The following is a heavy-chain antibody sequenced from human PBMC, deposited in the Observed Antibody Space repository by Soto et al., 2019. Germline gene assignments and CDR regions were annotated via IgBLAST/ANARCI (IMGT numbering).Heavy chain of an antibody. Sequence: SQTLSLTCAISGDRVSSNSAAWNWIRQSPSRGLEWLGRTYYRSKWYNDYAVSVKSRITINPDTSKNQFSLQLNSVTPEDTAVYYCAKAAAAAHAFDIWGQGTMVTVSS. CDR1: GDRVSSNSAA. CDR3: AKAAAAAHAFDI. J-gene: IGHJ3*02. D-gene: IGHD6-13*01. CDR2: TYYRSKWYN. V-gene: IGHV6-1*01.